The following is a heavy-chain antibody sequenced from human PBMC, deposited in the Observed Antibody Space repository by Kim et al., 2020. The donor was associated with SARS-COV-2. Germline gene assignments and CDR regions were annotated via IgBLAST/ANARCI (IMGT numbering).Heavy chain of an antibody. Sequence: GGSLRLSCAASGFTFSSYGMHWVRQAPGKGLEWVAVIWYDGSNKYYADSVKGRFTISRDNSKNTLYLQMNSLRAEDTAVYYCARGSNRKKTTTVTTYYFDYWGQGTLVTVSS. CDR2: IWYDGSNK. CDR1: GFTFSSYG. CDR3: ARGSNRKKTTTVTTYYFDY. V-gene: IGHV3-33*01. J-gene: IGHJ4*02. D-gene: IGHD4-17*01.